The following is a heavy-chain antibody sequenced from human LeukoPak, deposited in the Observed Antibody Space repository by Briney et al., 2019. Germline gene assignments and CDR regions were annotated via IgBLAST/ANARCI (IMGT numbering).Heavy chain of an antibody. D-gene: IGHD6-13*01. CDR3: ARDRNPYSSSWYYFDY. Sequence: PGGSLRLSCAASGFTFSSYSMNWVRQAPGEGLEWVSYISSSSSTIYYADSVKGRFTISRDNAKNSLYLQMNSLRAEDTAVYYCARDRNPYSSSWYYFDYWGQGTLVTVSS. V-gene: IGHV3-48*01. J-gene: IGHJ4*02. CDR2: ISSSSSTI. CDR1: GFTFSSYS.